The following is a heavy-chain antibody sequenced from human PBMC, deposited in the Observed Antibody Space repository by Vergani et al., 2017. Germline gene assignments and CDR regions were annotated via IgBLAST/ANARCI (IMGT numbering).Heavy chain of an antibody. Sequence: EVQLVESGGGLVQPGRSLRLSCAASGFTFDDYAMHWVRQAPGKGLEWVSGISWNSGSIGYADSVKGRFTISRDNAKNSLYLQMNSLRAEDTALYYCARVGIQREEPDYWGQGTLVTVSS. J-gene: IGHJ4*02. CDR2: ISWNSGSI. CDR3: ARVGIQREEPDY. D-gene: IGHD1-1*01. V-gene: IGHV3-9*01. CDR1: GFTFDDYA.